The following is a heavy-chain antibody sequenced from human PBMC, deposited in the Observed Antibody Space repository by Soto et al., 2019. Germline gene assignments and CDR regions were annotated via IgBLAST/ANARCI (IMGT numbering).Heavy chain of an antibody. J-gene: IGHJ3*02. V-gene: IGHV3-15*01. CDR2: IKSKTDGGTT. Sequence: GGSLRLSCAASGFTFSNAWMSWVRQAPGKGLEWVGRIKSKTDGGTTDYAAPVKGRFTISRDDSKNTLYVQMNSLKTEDTAVYYCTTDPDYIWGSYRYLQAFDIWGQGTMVTVSS. CDR1: GFTFSNAW. D-gene: IGHD3-16*02. CDR3: TTDPDYIWGSYRYLQAFDI.